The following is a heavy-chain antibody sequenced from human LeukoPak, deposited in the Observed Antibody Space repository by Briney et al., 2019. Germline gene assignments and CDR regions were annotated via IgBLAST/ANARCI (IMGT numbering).Heavy chain of an antibody. J-gene: IGHJ6*02. CDR2: INHSGST. V-gene: IGHV4-34*01. Sequence: PSETLSLTCAVYGGSFSGYYWSWNRQPPGKGLEWIGEINHSGSTNYNPSLKSRVTISVDTSKNQFSLKLSSVTAADTAVYYCARVYYGMDVWGQGTTVTVSS. CDR3: ARVYYGMDV. CDR1: GGSFSGYY.